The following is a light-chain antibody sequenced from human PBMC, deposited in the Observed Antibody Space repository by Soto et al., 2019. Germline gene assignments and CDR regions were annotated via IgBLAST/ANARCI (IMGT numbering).Light chain of an antibody. V-gene: IGLV2-8*01. Sequence: QSVLTQPPSASGSPGQSVTISCTGTKNDIGVYDFVSWYQHHPGKAPRLIIYEVVQRPSGVPDRFSGSKSGNTASLTVSGLQAADEADYFSKSYAGSTTYVSGSGSKVTVL. CDR2: EVV. J-gene: IGLJ1*01. CDR1: KNDIGVYDF. CDR3: KSYAGSTTYV.